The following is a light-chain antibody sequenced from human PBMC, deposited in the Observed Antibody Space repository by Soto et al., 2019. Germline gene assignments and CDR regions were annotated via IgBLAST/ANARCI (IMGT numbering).Light chain of an antibody. V-gene: IGKV3-20*01. Sequence: EIVLTQSPGTLSLSPGERATLSCRASQSVISSSLAWYQQKPGQAPRLLIYGASSRATGIPDRFSGSGSGTDFTLTISRLEPEDFAVYYCHHYGNSPQTFGQATRVEL. CDR2: GAS. CDR3: HHYGNSPQT. CDR1: QSVISSS. J-gene: IGKJ1*01.